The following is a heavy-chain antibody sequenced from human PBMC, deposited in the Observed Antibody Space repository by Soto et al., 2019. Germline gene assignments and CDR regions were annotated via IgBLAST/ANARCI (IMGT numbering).Heavy chain of an antibody. J-gene: IGHJ1*01. Sequence: LSLTCTVSGGSISSYYWSWVRQPPGKGLEWIGNVHSSGNTKYNPSLKSRATMSVDTSKNQFSLRLISVTAADTAIYYCAREGNLGKWLQPLILWGQGTLVTVSS. V-gene: IGHV4-59*01. CDR1: GGSISSYY. CDR2: VHSSGNT. CDR3: AREGNLGKWLQPLIL. D-gene: IGHD5-12*01.